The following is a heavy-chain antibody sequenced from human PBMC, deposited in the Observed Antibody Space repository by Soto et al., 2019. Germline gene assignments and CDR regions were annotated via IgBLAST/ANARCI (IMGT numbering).Heavy chain of an antibody. Sequence: HPGGSLRLSCAASGFTFSSYAMHGVRQATGKGLEWVAVISYDGSNKYYADSVKGRFTISRDNSKNTLYLQMNSLRAEDTAVYYCARDKSGYDTLYYFDYWGQGTLVTVSS. V-gene: IGHV3-30-3*01. CDR1: GFTFSSYA. CDR2: ISYDGSNK. D-gene: IGHD5-12*01. CDR3: ARDKSGYDTLYYFDY. J-gene: IGHJ4*02.